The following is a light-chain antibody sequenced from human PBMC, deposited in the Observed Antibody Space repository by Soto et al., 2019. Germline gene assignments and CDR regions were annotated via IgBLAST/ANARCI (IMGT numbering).Light chain of an antibody. CDR1: QTVSSN. J-gene: IGKJ2*01. CDR2: GAS. V-gene: IGKV3-15*01. CDR3: QQYHNWPPQYT. Sequence: EIVMTQSPATLSLSPGERATLSCRASQTVSSNLAWYQQKPGQAPRLLIHGASTRATGVPARFSGSGSGIEFTLTISSLQSEDSAVYYCQQYHNWPPQYTFGQGTKLQIK.